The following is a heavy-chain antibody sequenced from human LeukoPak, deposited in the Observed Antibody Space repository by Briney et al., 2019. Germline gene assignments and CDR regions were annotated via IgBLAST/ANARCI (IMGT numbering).Heavy chain of an antibody. J-gene: IGHJ4*02. CDR1: GGSISSYY. CDR2: IYYSGST. D-gene: IGHD6-6*01. CDR3: ARSIDTYYPRSLDY. Sequence: SETLSLTCTVSGGSISSYYWSWIRQPPGKGLGWIGYIYYSGSTNYNPSLKSRVTISVDTSKNQFSLKLSSVTAADTAVYYCARSIDTYYPRSLDYWGQGTLVTVSS. V-gene: IGHV4-59*01.